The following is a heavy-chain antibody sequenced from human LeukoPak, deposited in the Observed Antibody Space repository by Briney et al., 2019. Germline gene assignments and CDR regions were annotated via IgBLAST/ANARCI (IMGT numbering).Heavy chain of an antibody. V-gene: IGHV5-51*01. D-gene: IGHD6-19*01. CDR2: IYPGDSDT. CDR1: GYSFTSYW. Sequence: GESLKISCKGSGYSFTSYWIGWVRQMPGKGLEWMGIIYPGDSDTRYSPSFQGQVTISADKSISTAYLQWSSLKASDTAMYYCARPRWAVAGEYAFDIWGQGTMVTVSS. CDR3: ARPRWAVAGEYAFDI. J-gene: IGHJ3*02.